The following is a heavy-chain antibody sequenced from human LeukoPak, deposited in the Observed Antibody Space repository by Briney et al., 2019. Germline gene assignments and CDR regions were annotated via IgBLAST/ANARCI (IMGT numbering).Heavy chain of an antibody. D-gene: IGHD4-17*01. J-gene: IGHJ4*02. V-gene: IGHV3-33*01. CDR1: GFTFSSYG. CDR2: IWYDGSNR. CDR3: ARGDDYGDYYFDY. Sequence: GGSLRLSCAASGFTFSSYGMHWVRQAPGKGLEWVAVIWYDGSNRFHADSVKGRFTISRDNSKNTLHLQMNSLRAEDTAVYYCARGDDYGDYYFDYWGQGALVTVSS.